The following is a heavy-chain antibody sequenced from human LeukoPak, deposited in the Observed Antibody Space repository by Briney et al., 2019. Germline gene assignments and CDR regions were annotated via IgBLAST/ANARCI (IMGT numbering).Heavy chain of an antibody. V-gene: IGHV3-23*01. J-gene: IGHJ4*02. Sequence: GGSLRLPCAASGFTFSSYAMSWVRQAPGKGLEWVSVFSGSGGSTYYADSVKGRFTISRDNSKNTLYLQMNSLRGEDTAVYYCPRDPGDYWGQGTLVTVSS. CDR2: FSGSGGST. D-gene: IGHD3-10*01. CDR1: GFTFSSYA. CDR3: PRDPGDY.